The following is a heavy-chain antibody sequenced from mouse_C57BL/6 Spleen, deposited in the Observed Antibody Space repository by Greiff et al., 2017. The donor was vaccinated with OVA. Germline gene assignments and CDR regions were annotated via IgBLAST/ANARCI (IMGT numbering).Heavy chain of an antibody. V-gene: IGHV2-6-1*01. Sequence: VKVVESGPGLVAPSQSLSITCTVSGFSLTSYGVHWVRQPPGKGLEWLVVIWSDGSTTYNSALKSRLSISKDNSKSQVFLKMNSLQTDDTAMYYCARQGNYGPYAMDYWGQGTSVTVSS. CDR1: GFSLTSYG. CDR2: IWSDGST. D-gene: IGHD2-1*01. J-gene: IGHJ4*01. CDR3: ARQGNYGPYAMDY.